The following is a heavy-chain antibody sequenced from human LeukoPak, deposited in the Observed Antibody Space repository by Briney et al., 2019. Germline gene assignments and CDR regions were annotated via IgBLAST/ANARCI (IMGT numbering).Heavy chain of an antibody. CDR3: ARARGIDY. V-gene: IGHV1-69*01. Sequence: GSSVKVSCKASGGTFSKYTISWVRQRPGQGLEWMGGITPLFGTANCAQKFQGRVTITADESASTAYMELRSLRSDDTAVYYCARARGIDYWGQGTLVTVSS. CDR2: ITPLFGTA. CDR1: GGTFSKYT. J-gene: IGHJ4*02.